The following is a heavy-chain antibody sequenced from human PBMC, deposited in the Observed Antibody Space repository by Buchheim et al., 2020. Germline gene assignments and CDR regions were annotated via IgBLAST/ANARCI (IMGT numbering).Heavy chain of an antibody. CDR1: KYTFTSYD. V-gene: IGHV1-69*06. J-gene: IGHJ5*02. Sequence: QVQLVQSGAEVKKPGASVKVSCKASKYTFTSYDINWVRQATGQGLEWMGGIIPKFDSPKYAPEFKGRLTITADRSTSTVYMQLSSLRSEDTAVYFCARGQSASWFSGSFDPWGQGTL. D-gene: IGHD2-2*01. CDR3: ARGQSASWFSGSFDP. CDR2: IIPKFDSP.